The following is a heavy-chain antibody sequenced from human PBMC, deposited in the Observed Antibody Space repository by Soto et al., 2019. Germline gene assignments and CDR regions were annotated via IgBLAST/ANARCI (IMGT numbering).Heavy chain of an antibody. J-gene: IGHJ4*02. Sequence: QVQLVQSAPELTKPGASVKVSCRVSGHISGHYGISWVRLRAGQGLEWMGWISAHRGHTNYAHKFRGRVTMTTDPSTATVSMELTNLLSDYTAVYFCARDGDQWDQRFWDNWGQGTLVTVSS. V-gene: IGHV1-18*01. D-gene: IGHD1-26*01. CDR2: ISAHRGHT. CDR1: GHISGHYG. CDR3: ARDGDQWDQRFWDN.